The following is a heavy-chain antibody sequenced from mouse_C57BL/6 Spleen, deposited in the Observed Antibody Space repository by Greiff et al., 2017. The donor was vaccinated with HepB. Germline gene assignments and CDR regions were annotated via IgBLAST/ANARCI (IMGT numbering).Heavy chain of an antibody. CDR1: GFTFSSYG. V-gene: IGHV5-6*02. D-gene: IGHD1-1*01. CDR3: ARQEATTVVASMDY. Sequence: DVMLVESGGDLVKPGGSLKLSCAASGFTFSSYGMSWVRQTPDKRLEWVATISSGGSYTYYPDSVKGRFTISRDNAKNTLYLQMSSLKSEDTAMYYCARQEATTVVASMDYWGQGTSVTVSS. CDR2: ISSGGSYT. J-gene: IGHJ4*01.